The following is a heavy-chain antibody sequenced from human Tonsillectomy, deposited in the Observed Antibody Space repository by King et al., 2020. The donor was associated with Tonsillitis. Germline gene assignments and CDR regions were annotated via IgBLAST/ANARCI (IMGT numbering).Heavy chain of an antibody. J-gene: IGHJ4*02. CDR2: IKQDGSEK. V-gene: IGHV3-7*02. CDR1: GFTLTNYW. D-gene: IGHD3-3*01. CDR3: ASLRFLET. Sequence: VQLVESGGGLVQPGGSLRLSCSASGFTLTNYWMSWVRQAPGKGLEWLANIKQDGSEKYYVDSVKGRFTISRDNAKNSLYLQMNSLRAEDTAVYYCASLRFLETWGQGTLVTVSS.